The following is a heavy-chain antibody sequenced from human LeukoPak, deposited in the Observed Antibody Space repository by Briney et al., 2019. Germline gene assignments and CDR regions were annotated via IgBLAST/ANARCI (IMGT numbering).Heavy chain of an antibody. D-gene: IGHD2-2*01. CDR1: GFTVSSIH. CDR2: ISGSGGST. CDR3: ARGRGAAAHDY. J-gene: IGHJ4*02. V-gene: IGHV3-21*06. Sequence: GGSLRLSCAASGFTVSSIHMVWVRQAPGKGLEWVSAISGSGGSTYYADSVKGRFTISRDNAKNSLYLQMNSLRVEDTAVYYCARGRGAAAHDYWGQGTLVTVSS.